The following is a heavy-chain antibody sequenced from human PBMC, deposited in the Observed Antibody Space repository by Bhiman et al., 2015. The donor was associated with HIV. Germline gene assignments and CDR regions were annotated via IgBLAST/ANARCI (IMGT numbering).Heavy chain of an antibody. Sequence: VQLVESGGGLVQPGRSLRLSCAASGFTFGDYAMSWVRQLPGKGLEWVGFIRSKTYGGTTEYAASVKGRFTISRDDSKNIAYLQMSSLKTEDTAIYYCTRDSGPLPFFYYYGMDVWGQGTTVTVSS. D-gene: IGHD2-21*02. J-gene: IGHJ6*02. CDR2: IRSKTYGGTT. V-gene: IGHV3-49*04. CDR3: TRDSGPLPFFYYYGMDV. CDR1: GFTFGDYA.